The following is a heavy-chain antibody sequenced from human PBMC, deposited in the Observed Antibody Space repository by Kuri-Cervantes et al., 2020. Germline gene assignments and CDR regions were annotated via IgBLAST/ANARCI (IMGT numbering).Heavy chain of an antibody. CDR3: ARAIVGLDY. V-gene: IGHV4-61*01. CDR2: IYYSGST. CDR1: GGSVSSGSYY. J-gene: IGHJ4*02. D-gene: IGHD2-15*01. Sequence: GSLRLSCTVSGGSVSSGSYYWSWIRQPPGKGLEWIGYIYYSGSTNYNPSLKSRVTISVDTSKNQFSLKLSSVTAADTAVYYCARAIVGLDYWGQGTLVTVSS.